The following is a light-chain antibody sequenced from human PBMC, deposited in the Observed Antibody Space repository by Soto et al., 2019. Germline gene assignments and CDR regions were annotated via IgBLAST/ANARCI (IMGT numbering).Light chain of an antibody. J-gene: IGKJ1*01. CDR2: AAS. V-gene: IGKV3-20*01. CDR1: ESVSSNY. Sequence: EIVLTQSLGTLSLSPGESATLSCRAAESVSSNYVAWYQQKPGQAPRLLIYAASSRATGVPDRFSAYGSGTDFTLVISRLEPEDFAVYYCQQYGYSPETFGQGTKVDIK. CDR3: QQYGYSPET.